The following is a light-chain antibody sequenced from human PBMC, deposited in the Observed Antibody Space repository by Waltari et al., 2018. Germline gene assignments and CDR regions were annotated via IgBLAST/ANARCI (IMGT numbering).Light chain of an antibody. CDR2: DVS. CDR3: SSYTSSSTLV. V-gene: IGLV2-14*03. CDR1: SSDIGGYIH. Sequence: QSALTQSAPVPGSPGQAITISCTVTSSDIGGYIHASWYQKYPGKAPKLTIYDVSKRPSGVSNRFSGSKSGNTASLTISGLQADDEADYYCSSYTSSSTLVFGGGTKMTVL. J-gene: IGLJ3*02.